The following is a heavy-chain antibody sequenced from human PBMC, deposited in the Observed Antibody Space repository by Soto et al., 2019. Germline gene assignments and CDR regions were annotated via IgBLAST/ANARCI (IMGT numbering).Heavy chain of an antibody. CDR1: GYTFTSYG. CDR3: ARDPGIVATIDWFDP. Sequence: QVQLVQSGAEVKKPGASVKVSCKASGYTFTSYGISWVRQAPGQGLEWMGWISAYNGNTNYAQKLQGRVTMTTDTSTSTDYMELRSLRSDDTAVYYCARDPGIVATIDWFDPWGQGTLVTVSS. J-gene: IGHJ5*02. V-gene: IGHV1-18*01. D-gene: IGHD5-12*01. CDR2: ISAYNGNT.